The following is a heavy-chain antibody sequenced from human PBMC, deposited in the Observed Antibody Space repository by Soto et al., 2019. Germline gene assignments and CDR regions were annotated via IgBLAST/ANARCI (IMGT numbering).Heavy chain of an antibody. V-gene: IGHV6-1*01. CDR2: TYYRSRWYN. J-gene: IGHJ3*02. CDR3: ARRAVPVAARLNTPGDDAFDI. CDR1: GDSVASSRAA. D-gene: IGHD6-19*01. Sequence: SQTLSLTCAISGDSVASSRAAWNWIRQSPSRGLEWLGRTYYRSRWYNDYAVSVKSRIIINPDTSKNQFSLQLQSVTPEDTAVYYCARRAVPVAARLNTPGDDAFDIWGQGPTVTVSS.